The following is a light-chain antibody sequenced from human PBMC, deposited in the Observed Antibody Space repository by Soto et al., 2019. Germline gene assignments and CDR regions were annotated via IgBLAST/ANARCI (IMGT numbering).Light chain of an antibody. CDR2: GAS. V-gene: IGKV3-20*01. J-gene: IGKJ1*01. CDR3: QQYGSSPPWT. CDR1: QSVSSSY. Sequence: EIVLTQSPGTLSLSPGERATLSCRASQSVSSSYLAWYQQKPGQAPRLLIYGASSRATGIPDRFSGSGSGTDFTLTISRLEPEDFAGYYCQQYGSSPPWTFGQGPKVDIK.